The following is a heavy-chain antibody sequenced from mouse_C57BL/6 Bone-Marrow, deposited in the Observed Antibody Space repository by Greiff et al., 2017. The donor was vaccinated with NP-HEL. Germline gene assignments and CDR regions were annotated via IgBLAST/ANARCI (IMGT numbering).Heavy chain of an antibody. J-gene: IGHJ4*01. CDR3: TRKKGPSYYSNYEGFLGYAMDY. D-gene: IGHD2-5*01. Sequence: DVKLQESGTVLARPGASVKMSCKTSGYTFTSYWMHWVKQRPGQGLEWIGAIYPGNSDTSYNQKFKGKAKLTAVTSASTAYMELSSLTNEDSAVYYCTRKKGPSYYSNYEGFLGYAMDYWGQGTSVTVSS. CDR1: GYTFTSYW. V-gene: IGHV1-5*01. CDR2: IYPGNSDT.